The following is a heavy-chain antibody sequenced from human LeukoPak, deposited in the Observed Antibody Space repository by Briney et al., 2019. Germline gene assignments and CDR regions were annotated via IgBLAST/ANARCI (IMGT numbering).Heavy chain of an antibody. D-gene: IGHD6-13*01. CDR3: ARADIAAAGYFDY. V-gene: IGHV4-31*03. Sequence: SETLSLTCTVSGGSISSDGYYWSWIRQHPGKGLEWIGYIYYSGSTYYNPSLKSRVTISVDTSKNQFSLKLSSVTAADTAVYYCARADIAAAGYFDYWGQGTLVTVSS. CDR2: IYYSGST. J-gene: IGHJ4*02. CDR1: GGSISSDGYY.